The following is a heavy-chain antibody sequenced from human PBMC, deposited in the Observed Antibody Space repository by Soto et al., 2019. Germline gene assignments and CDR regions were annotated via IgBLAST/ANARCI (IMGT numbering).Heavy chain of an antibody. CDR1: GFTFSSYA. D-gene: IGHD3-16*01. CDR3: AKWHTYNYDSLAFSGFDC. J-gene: IGHJ4*02. CDR2: ISGGDGSP. Sequence: GGSLRLSCVASGFTFSSYAMTWVRQAPGKWLEWVSAISGGDGSPSYADSVKGRFTISRDNSKNTLYLHMNSLRADDTAAYYCAKWHTYNYDSLAFSGFDCWGQGXQVTVYS. V-gene: IGHV3-23*01.